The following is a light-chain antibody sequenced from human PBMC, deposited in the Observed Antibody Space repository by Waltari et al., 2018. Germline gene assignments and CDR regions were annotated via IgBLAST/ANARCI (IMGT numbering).Light chain of an antibody. CDR2: KAS. J-gene: IGKJ1*01. CDR1: QSLNSW. V-gene: IGKV1-5*03. Sequence: DIQMTQSPSTLSASVGDRVTITCRASQSLNSWLAWYQQKPGKAPKLLIYKASSLESGVPSRFSGSGSGTEFTLTISSLQPDDFATYFCQQYNSYVWTFGQGTKVEIK. CDR3: QQYNSYVWT.